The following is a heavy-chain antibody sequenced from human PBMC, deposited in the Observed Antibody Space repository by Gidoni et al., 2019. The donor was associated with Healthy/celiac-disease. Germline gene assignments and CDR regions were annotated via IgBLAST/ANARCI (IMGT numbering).Heavy chain of an antibody. V-gene: IGHV1-69*08. D-gene: IGHD2-2*01. J-gene: IGHJ6*02. Sequence: QVQLVQSGAEVKKPGSSVKVSCNASGGTFSSYTISWVRQAPGQGLEWMGRIIPILGIANYAQKFQGRVTITADKSTSTAYMELSSLRSEDTAVYYCARDRADGSTSLHDYYYYYGMDVWGQGTTVTVSS. CDR3: ARDRADGSTSLHDYYYYYGMDV. CDR1: GGTFSSYT. CDR2: IIPILGIA.